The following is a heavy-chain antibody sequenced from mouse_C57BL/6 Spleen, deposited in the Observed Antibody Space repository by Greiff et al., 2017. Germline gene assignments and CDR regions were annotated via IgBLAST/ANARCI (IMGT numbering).Heavy chain of an antibody. D-gene: IGHD1-1*01. V-gene: IGHV1-42*01. CDR1: GYSFTGYY. CDR2: INPSTGGT. Sequence: VQLKESGPELVKPGASVKISCKASGYSFTGYYMNWVKQSPEKSLEWIGEINPSTGGTTYNQKFKAKATLTVDKSSSTAYMQLKSLTSEDSAVYYCARFTTVVYWYFDVWGKGTTVTVSS. CDR3: ARFTTVVYWYFDV. J-gene: IGHJ1*03.